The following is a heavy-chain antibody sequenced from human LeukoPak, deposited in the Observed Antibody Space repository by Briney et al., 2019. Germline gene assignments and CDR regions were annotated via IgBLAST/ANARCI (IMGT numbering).Heavy chain of an antibody. CDR3: ARVGQIYYYYGMDV. Sequence: SETLSLTCTVSGGSISSSSYYWGWIRQPPGKGLEWIGSIYYSGSTYYNPSLKSRVTISVDTSKNQFSLKLSSVTAADTAVYYCARVGQIYYYYGMDVWGQGTTVTVSS. J-gene: IGHJ6*02. D-gene: IGHD1-26*01. V-gene: IGHV4-39*01. CDR1: GGSISSSSYY. CDR2: IYYSGST.